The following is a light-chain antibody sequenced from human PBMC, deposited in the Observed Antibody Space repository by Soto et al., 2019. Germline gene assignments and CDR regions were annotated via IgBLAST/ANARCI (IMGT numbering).Light chain of an antibody. V-gene: IGKV3-20*01. Sequence: EFVLTQSPGTLSLSPGERSTLSCRASQSVSSNYLAWYQQKPGQAPRLLIYGASMWATGIPGRFSGSGSGSDFTLSISKLWTEGCGVYHRQQYGGSPLFTFGPGNKLEI. CDR2: GAS. CDR1: QSVSSNY. J-gene: IGKJ2*01. CDR3: QQYGGSPLFT.